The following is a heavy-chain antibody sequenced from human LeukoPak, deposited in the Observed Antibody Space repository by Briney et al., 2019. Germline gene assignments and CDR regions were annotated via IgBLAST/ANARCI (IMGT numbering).Heavy chain of an antibody. CDR2: ISTYNGDT. V-gene: IGHV1-18*01. CDR3: ARVLRPRYYYDSSGYYKDAFDI. D-gene: IGHD3-22*01. CDR1: GYTFTSHG. Sequence: GASVKVSCKTSGYTFTSHGINWVRQAPGQGLEWMGWISTYNGDTNSAQKFQGRVTLTTDTSTSTAYMELRGLRSDDTAVYYCARVLRPRYYYDSSGYYKDAFDIWGQGTMVTVSS. J-gene: IGHJ3*02.